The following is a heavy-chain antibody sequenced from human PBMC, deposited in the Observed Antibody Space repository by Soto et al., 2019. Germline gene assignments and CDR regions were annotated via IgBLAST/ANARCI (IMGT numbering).Heavy chain of an antibody. Sequence: ASVKVSCKASGYNFTSYGISWVRQAPGQGLEWMGWISPHNDRTKYARRFQDRVTMTTATPTSTVYMDLGSLRSDDTAVYYCARDLYYSSGRYFDHDAFDIWGQGTVVTVSS. D-gene: IGHD6-19*01. CDR2: ISPHNDRT. CDR1: GYNFTSYG. V-gene: IGHV1-18*01. CDR3: ARDLYYSSGRYFDHDAFDI. J-gene: IGHJ3*02.